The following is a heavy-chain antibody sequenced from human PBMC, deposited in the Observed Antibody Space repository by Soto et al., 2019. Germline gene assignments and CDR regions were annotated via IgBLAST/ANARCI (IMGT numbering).Heavy chain of an antibody. V-gene: IGHV1-8*01. D-gene: IGHD3-3*01. CDR1: GYTFTSYD. J-gene: IGHJ6*02. CDR2: MNPNSGNT. Sequence: VASVKVSCKASGYTFTSYDINWVRQATGQGLEWMGCMNPNSGNTGYAENFQGRVTMTRNTYISTAYMELSSLRSEDTAVYYCATGLRPHGVLEWLGTGIYYYYGMDVGGQGTTVTVSS. CDR3: ATGLRPHGVLEWLGTGIYYYYGMDV.